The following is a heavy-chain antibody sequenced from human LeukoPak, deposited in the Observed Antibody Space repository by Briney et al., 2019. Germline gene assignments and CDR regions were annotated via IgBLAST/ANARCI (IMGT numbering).Heavy chain of an antibody. V-gene: IGHV1-8*03. CDR2: MNPNSGNT. CDR3: ARGPHDSSWYGWEFDY. Sequence: GASVKVSCKASGYTFTSYDINWVRQATGQRLEWMGWMNPNSGNTGYAQKFQGRATITRNTSISTAYMELSSLRSEDTAVYYCARGPHDSSWYGWEFDYWGQGTLVTVSS. CDR1: GYTFTSYD. D-gene: IGHD6-13*01. J-gene: IGHJ4*02.